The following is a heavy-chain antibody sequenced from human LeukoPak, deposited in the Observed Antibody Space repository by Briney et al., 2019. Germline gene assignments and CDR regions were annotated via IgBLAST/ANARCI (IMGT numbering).Heavy chain of an antibody. CDR3: ARVYYYGSGSYPYYFDY. V-gene: IGHV4-31*03. D-gene: IGHD3-10*01. CDR2: IYYSGST. J-gene: IGHJ4*02. Sequence: PSETLSLTCTVSGGSISSGGYYWSWIRQHPGKGLEWIGYIYYSGSTYYNPSLKSRVTISVDTSKNQFSLKLSSVTVADTAVYYCARVYYYGSGSYPYYFDYWGQGTLVTVSS. CDR1: GGSISSGGYY.